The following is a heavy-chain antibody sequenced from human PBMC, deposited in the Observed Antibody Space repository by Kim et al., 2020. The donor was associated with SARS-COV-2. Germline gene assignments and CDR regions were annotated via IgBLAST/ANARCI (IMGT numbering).Heavy chain of an antibody. J-gene: IGHJ3*02. D-gene: IGHD1-26*01. Sequence: YYNPSLKSRVTISVDTSKNQFSLKLSSVTAADTAVYYCARDGTRRNAFDIWGQGTMVTVSS. CDR3: ARDGTRRNAFDI. V-gene: IGHV4-39*07.